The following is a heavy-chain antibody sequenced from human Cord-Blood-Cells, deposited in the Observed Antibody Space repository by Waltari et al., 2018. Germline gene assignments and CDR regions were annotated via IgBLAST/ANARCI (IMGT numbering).Heavy chain of an antibody. Sequence: GGGVVQPGRSLRLSCAASGFTFSSYAMHWVRQAPGKGLEWVAVISYDGSNKYYADSVKGRFTISRDNSKNTLYLQMNSLRAEDTAVYYCARVTGTRGYFDLWGRGTLVTVSS. CDR1: GFTFSSYA. CDR2: ISYDGSNK. V-gene: IGHV3-30-3*01. CDR3: ARVTGTRGYFDL. J-gene: IGHJ2*01. D-gene: IGHD1-7*01.